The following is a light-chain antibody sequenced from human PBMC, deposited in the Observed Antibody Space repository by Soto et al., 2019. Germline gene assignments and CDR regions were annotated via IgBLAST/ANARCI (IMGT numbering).Light chain of an antibody. Sequence: EIVMTQSPATLSVSPGERATLSCRASQSVSSDLAWYQHKPGQAPRLLIYAASTRATGIPARFSGSGSGTEFSLTISSLHSEAFAVYYCLQYNNWPPKQYTFGQGTKLEIK. CDR3: LQYNNWPPKQYT. V-gene: IGKV3-15*01. CDR1: QSVSSD. CDR2: AAS. J-gene: IGKJ2*01.